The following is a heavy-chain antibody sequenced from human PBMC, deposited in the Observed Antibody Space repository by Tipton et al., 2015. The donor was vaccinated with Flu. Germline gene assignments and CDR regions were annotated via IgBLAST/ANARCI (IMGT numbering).Heavy chain of an antibody. J-gene: IGHJ4*02. Sequence: QLVQSGPEVKKPGASVKVFCKASGYTFTSYYMHWVRQAPGQGLEWMGIINPSGGSTSYAQKFQGRVTMTRDTSTSTVYMELSSLRSEDTAVYYCARDGSYYDILTGQYYFDYWGQGTLVTVSS. D-gene: IGHD3-9*01. CDR3: ARDGSYYDILTGQYYFDY. V-gene: IGHV1-46*01. CDR2: INPSGGST. CDR1: GYTFTSYY.